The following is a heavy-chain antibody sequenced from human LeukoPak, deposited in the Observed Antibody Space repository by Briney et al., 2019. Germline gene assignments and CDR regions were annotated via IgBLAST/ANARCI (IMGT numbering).Heavy chain of an antibody. V-gene: IGHV3-23*01. CDR1: KFAFSSYA. D-gene: IGHD3-3*01. CDR3: AKADVSIFGNYYYYGMDV. Sequence: GGSLRLSCAASKFAFSSYAMSWVRQAPGKGLEWVSAISGSGGSTYYADSVKGRFTISRDNSKNTLYLQMNSLRAEDTAVYYCAKADVSIFGNYYYYGMDVWGQGTTVTVSS. J-gene: IGHJ6*02. CDR2: ISGSGGST.